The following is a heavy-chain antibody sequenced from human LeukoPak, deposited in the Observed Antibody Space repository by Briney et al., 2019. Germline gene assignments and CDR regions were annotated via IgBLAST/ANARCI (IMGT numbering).Heavy chain of an antibody. J-gene: IGHJ4*02. V-gene: IGHV4-30-4*01. CDR2: IYYSGST. CDR1: GGSISSGDYY. D-gene: IGHD3-16*01. CDR3: ARDRGGYGDFDY. Sequence: SQTLSLTCTVSGGSISSGDYYWRWIRQPPGKGLEWIGYIYYSGSTYYNPSLKSRVTISVDTSKNQFSLKLSSVTAADTAVYYCARDRGGYGDFDYSGQRTLVTVSS.